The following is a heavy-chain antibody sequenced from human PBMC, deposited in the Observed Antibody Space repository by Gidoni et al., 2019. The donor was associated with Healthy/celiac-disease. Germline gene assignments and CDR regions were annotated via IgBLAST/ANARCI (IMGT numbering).Heavy chain of an antibody. D-gene: IGHD2-2*01. CDR1: GGSFSGYY. V-gene: IGHV4-34*01. CDR2: INHSGST. J-gene: IGHJ6*02. Sequence: QVQLQQWGAGLLKPSETLSLTCAVDGGSFSGYYWSWIRQPPGKGLEWIGEINHSGSTNYNPSLKNRVTISVDTSKTQFSLKLSSVTAADTAVYYCARGEGIVVVPNYYYGMDVWGQGTTVTVSS. CDR3: ARGEGIVVVPNYYYGMDV.